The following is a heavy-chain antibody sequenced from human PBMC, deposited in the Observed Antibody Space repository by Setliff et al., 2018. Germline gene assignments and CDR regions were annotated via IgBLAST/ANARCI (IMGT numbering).Heavy chain of an antibody. CDR1: GYTFTGYY. J-gene: IGHJ4*02. D-gene: IGHD6-13*01. V-gene: IGHV1-2*02. CDR3: ARVRTATSGAAAGIGRLIDY. Sequence: WASVKVSCKASGYTFTGYYMHWVRQAPGQGLEWMGWINPNSGGTNYAQKFQGRVTMTRDTSISTAYMELSRLRSDDTAVYYCARVRTATSGAAAGIGRLIDYWGQGTLVTVSS. CDR2: INPNSGGT.